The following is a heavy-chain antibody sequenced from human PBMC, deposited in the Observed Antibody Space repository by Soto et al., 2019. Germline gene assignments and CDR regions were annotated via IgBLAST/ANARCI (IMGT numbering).Heavy chain of an antibody. D-gene: IGHD6-19*01. CDR1: GFTFSSYT. CDR2: ISYDGSNK. Sequence: QVQLVESGGVVVQPGRSLRLSCAAYGFTFSSYTMHWVRQAPGKGLEWVALISYDGSNKYYADSGKGRFTISRDNSKNALYLQMNSLRAEDTAVYYCARGAGIAVAGTSFDYWGQGTLVTVSS. CDR3: ARGAGIAVAGTSFDY. V-gene: IGHV3-30-3*01. J-gene: IGHJ4*02.